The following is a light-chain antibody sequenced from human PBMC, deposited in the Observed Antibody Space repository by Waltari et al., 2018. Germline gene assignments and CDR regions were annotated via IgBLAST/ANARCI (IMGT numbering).Light chain of an antibody. J-gene: IGKJ1*01. Sequence: EIVLTQSPGTLSLSPGERATLSCRASQSVSSSYLAWYQQKPGQAPRLLIYGASSRATGLPDRFSGSGSGTDFTLTISRLGPEDCAVYYCQQYGSSPRTFGQGTKVEIK. CDR1: QSVSSSY. CDR3: QQYGSSPRT. V-gene: IGKV3-20*01. CDR2: GAS.